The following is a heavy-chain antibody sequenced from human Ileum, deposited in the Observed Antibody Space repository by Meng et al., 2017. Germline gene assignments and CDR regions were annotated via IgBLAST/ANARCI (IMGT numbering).Heavy chain of an antibody. Sequence: QVQLQESGPGPVKPSQTLSRTCTVSAGSISSGDYYWSWIRQPPGKGLEWIGYIYYSGSTYYNPSLKSRLTISVDTSKNQFSLKLSSVTAADTAVYYCARDRDSSGYYPYWGQGTLVTVSS. CDR1: AGSISSGDYY. J-gene: IGHJ4*02. V-gene: IGHV4-30-4*01. CDR3: ARDRDSSGYYPY. CDR2: IYYSGST. D-gene: IGHD3-22*01.